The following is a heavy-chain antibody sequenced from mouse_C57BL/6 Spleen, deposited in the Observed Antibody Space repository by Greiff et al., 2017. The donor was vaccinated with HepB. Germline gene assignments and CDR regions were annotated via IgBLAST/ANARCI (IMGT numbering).Heavy chain of an antibody. CDR1: GFTFSSYG. Sequence: EVQRVESGGDLVKPGGSLKLSCAASGFTFSSYGMSWVRQTPDKRLEWVATISSGGSYTYYPDSVKGRFTISRDNAKNTLYLQMSSLKSEDTAMYYCARQGDYDVGYFDYWGQGTTLTVSS. D-gene: IGHD2-4*01. V-gene: IGHV5-6*01. J-gene: IGHJ2*01. CDR3: ARQGDYDVGYFDY. CDR2: ISSGGSYT.